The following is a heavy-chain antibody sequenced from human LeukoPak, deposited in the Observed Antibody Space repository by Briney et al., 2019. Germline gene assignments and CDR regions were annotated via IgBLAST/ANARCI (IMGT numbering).Heavy chain of an antibody. V-gene: IGHV3-33*01. CDR2: IWYDGSNK. D-gene: IGHD6-13*01. Sequence: GGSLRLSCAASGFTFSSYGMNWVRQAPGKGLEWVAVIWYDGSNKYYADSVKGRFTISRDNSKNTLYLQMNSLRAEDTAVYYCARAFAGRQQLVPFDYWGQGTLVTVSS. CDR1: GFTFSSYG. J-gene: IGHJ4*02. CDR3: ARAFAGRQQLVPFDY.